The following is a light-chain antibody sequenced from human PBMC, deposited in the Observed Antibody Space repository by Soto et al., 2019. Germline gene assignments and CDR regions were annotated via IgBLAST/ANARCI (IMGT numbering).Light chain of an antibody. V-gene: IGLV1-44*01. CDR1: SSNIGRNT. J-gene: IGLJ3*02. CDR2: SSD. CDR3: AAWDDSLNAWA. Sequence: QPVLTQPPSASGTPGQRVTISCSGSSSNIGRNTVKWYRQLPGTAPKLLIGSSDQRPSGVPDRFSGSQSGTSASLAISGLQSEDEADYICAAWDDSLNAWASGGGTKVTVL.